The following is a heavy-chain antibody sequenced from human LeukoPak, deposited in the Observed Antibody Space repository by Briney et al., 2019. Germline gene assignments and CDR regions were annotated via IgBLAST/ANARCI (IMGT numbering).Heavy chain of an antibody. CDR1: GDSVSSNSAA. CDR2: TYYKSKWYY. CDR3: ARSNGWLDY. D-gene: IGHD6-19*01. J-gene: IGHJ4*02. Sequence: SQTLPLTCAISGDSVSSNSAAWNWIRQSPSGGLEWLGRTYYKSKWYYHYAVSVKSRITINPDTSKNQFSLQLNSVTPEDMAVYYCARSNGWLDYWGQGTLVTVSS. V-gene: IGHV6-1*01.